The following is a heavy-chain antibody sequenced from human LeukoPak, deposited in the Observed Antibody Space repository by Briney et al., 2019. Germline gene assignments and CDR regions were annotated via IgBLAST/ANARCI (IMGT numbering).Heavy chain of an antibody. CDR3: ARVSGSSSWGGEDWFDP. Sequence: PSETLSLTCTVSGGSISSYYWSWIRQPPGKGLEWIGYIYYSGSTNYNPSLKGRVTISVDTSKNQFSLKLSSVTAADTAVYYCARVSGSSSWGGEDWFDPWGQGTLVTVSS. CDR1: GGSISSYY. CDR2: IYYSGST. D-gene: IGHD6-13*01. J-gene: IGHJ5*02. V-gene: IGHV4-59*01.